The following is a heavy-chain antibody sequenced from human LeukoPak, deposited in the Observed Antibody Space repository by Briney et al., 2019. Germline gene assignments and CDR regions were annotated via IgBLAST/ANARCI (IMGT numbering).Heavy chain of an antibody. CDR2: INHSGTT. CDR3: ARGGWYLDF. V-gene: IGHV4-34*01. J-gene: IGHJ4*02. Sequence: SETLSLTCAVYGGSFSGYYWSWIRQPPGKGLEWIGEINHSGTTSYTPSLKSRVTMSVDTSRNQFSLKLSSVTAADTAVYFCARGGWYLDFWGQGTLVTVSS. D-gene: IGHD6-19*01. CDR1: GGSFSGYY.